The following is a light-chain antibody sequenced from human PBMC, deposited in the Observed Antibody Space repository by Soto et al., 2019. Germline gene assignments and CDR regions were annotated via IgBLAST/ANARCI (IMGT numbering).Light chain of an antibody. CDR1: QSVSSSY. Sequence: EIVLTHSPGTLSLSPGERATLSCRASQSVSSSYLAWYQRKPGQSPRLLIYGASGRATGIPDRFSGSGAGTDLTLTIRRLEPEDFAVYFCQQYGSSLCTFGQGTKVEIK. CDR2: GAS. V-gene: IGKV3-20*01. J-gene: IGKJ1*01. CDR3: QQYGSSLCT.